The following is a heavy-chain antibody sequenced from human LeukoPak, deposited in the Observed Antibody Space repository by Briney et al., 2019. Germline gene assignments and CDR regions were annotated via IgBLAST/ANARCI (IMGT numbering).Heavy chain of an antibody. CDR1: GGSISSSNW. J-gene: IGHJ4*02. Sequence: SGTLSLTCAVSGGSISSSNWWSWVRPPPGKGLEWIGEIYHSGSTNYNPSLKSRVTISVDKSKNQSSLKLSSVTAADTAVYYCAREGPHYCSGGSCYSYELDYWGQGTLVTVSS. D-gene: IGHD2-15*01. V-gene: IGHV4-4*02. CDR3: AREGPHYCSGGSCYSYELDY. CDR2: IYHSGST.